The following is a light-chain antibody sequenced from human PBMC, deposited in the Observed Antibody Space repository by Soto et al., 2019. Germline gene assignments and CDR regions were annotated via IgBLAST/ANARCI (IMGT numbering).Light chain of an antibody. J-gene: IGLJ2*01. CDR2: EVS. CDR3: TSYAAIYIVL. CDR1: SSDVGGYNY. Sequence: QSALTQPPSASGAPGQSVTISCTGTSSDVGGYNYVSWFQQHPGRAPKLMIYEVSKRPSGVPDRFSGSKSGNTASLTVSGLQAEDEADYFCTSYAAIYIVLVGGGTKLTVL. V-gene: IGLV2-8*01.